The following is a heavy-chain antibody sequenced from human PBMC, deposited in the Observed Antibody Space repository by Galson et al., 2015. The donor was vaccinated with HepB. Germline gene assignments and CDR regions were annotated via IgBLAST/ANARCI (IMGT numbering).Heavy chain of an antibody. CDR3: ARGPRYYYDNSGPGYFDY. J-gene: IGHJ4*02. Sequence: SLRLSCAASGFTVSSNYMSWVRQAPGKGLEWVSIIYSGTSTYYADSVRGRFTISRHNFKNTLYLQMISLRAEDTAVYYCARGPRYYYDNSGPGYFDYWGQGTLVTVSS. CDR1: GFTVSSNY. V-gene: IGHV3-53*04. CDR2: IYSGTST. D-gene: IGHD3-22*01.